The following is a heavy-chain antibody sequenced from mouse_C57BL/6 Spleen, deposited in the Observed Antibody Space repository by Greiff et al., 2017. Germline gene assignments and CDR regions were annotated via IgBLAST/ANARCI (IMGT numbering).Heavy chain of an antibody. Sequence: VQLQQSGAELVKPGASVKLSCTASGFNINDYYMHWVQQRTEQGLEWIGKIGPEDGDTKYAPKFQGKATITADTSSNTSYLQLSSLTSEDTAVYYCARTSLGSSFFAYWGQGTLVTVSA. D-gene: IGHD1-1*01. CDR2: IGPEDGDT. CDR3: ARTSLGSSFFAY. J-gene: IGHJ3*01. CDR1: GFNINDYY. V-gene: IGHV14-2*01.